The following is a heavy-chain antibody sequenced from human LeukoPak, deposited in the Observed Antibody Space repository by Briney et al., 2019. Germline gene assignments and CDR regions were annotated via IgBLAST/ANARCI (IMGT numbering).Heavy chain of an antibody. Sequence: ASVKVSCKASGYSFTSYGFNWVRQAPGQGLEWMGWINPNNGGTNYAQKFQGRVTMTRDTSISTAYMELSRLRSDDTAVYYCARGSILVPAHDYWGQGTLVTVSS. D-gene: IGHD2-2*01. V-gene: IGHV1-2*02. CDR1: GYSFTSYG. J-gene: IGHJ4*02. CDR2: INPNNGGT. CDR3: ARGSILVPAHDY.